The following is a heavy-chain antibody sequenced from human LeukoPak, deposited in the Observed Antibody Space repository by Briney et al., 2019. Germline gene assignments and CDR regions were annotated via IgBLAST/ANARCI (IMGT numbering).Heavy chain of an antibody. CDR1: GFTVSTNS. CDR2: IYSTDNT. Sequence: GGSLRLSCAASGFTVSTNSMTWVRQAPGKGLEWVSVIYSTDNTYYADSVEGRFTISRDNSKNTLFLQMNSLGAEDTAVYYCARDLGRSTWGQGTMVTVSS. J-gene: IGHJ3*01. V-gene: IGHV3-53*01. CDR3: ARDLGRST.